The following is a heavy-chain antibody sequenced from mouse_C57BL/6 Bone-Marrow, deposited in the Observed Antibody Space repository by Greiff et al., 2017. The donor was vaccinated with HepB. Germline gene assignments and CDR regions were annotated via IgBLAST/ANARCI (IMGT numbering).Heavy chain of an antibody. J-gene: IGHJ2*01. CDR3: ARSDYDGYYYLDY. V-gene: IGHV1-69*01. D-gene: IGHD2-3*01. CDR2: IDPSDSYT. Sequence: VQLQQPGAELVMPGASVKLSCKASGYTFTSYWMHWVKQRPGQGLEWIGEIDPSDSYTNYNQKFKGKSTLTVDKSSSTAYMQLNSLTSEDSAVYYCARSDYDGYYYLDYWGQGTTLTVSS. CDR1: GYTFTSYW.